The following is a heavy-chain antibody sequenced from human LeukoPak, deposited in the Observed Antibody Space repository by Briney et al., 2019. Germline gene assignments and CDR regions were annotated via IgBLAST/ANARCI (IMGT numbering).Heavy chain of an antibody. CDR3: ARVPRTGYSSGWCDY. D-gene: IGHD6-19*01. V-gene: IGHV1-2*02. CDR1: GYTFTGYY. J-gene: IGHJ4*02. CDR2: INPNSGGT. Sequence: ASVKVSCKASGYTFTGYYMHWVRQAPGQGLEWMGWINPNSGGTNYARKFQGRVTMTRDTSISTAYMELSRLRSDDTAVYYCARVPRTGYSSGWCDYWGQGTLVTVSS.